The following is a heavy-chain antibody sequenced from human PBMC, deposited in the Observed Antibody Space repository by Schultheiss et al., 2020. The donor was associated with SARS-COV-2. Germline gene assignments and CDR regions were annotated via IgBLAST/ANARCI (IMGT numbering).Heavy chain of an antibody. V-gene: IGHV1-69*10. J-gene: IGHJ6*02. CDR1: GYTFTGYY. CDR3: AKAGQPPLKGVWAEKRDFLRDYYYGLDV. CDR2: INPILGIT. D-gene: IGHD3-16*01. Sequence: SVKVSCKASGYTFTGYYIHWVRQAPGQGLEWMGWINPILGITDYTQRFQGRVTITADRSTSTAYMELSSLRSEDTAVYYCAKAGQPPLKGVWAEKRDFLRDYYYGLDVWGQGTSVTVSS.